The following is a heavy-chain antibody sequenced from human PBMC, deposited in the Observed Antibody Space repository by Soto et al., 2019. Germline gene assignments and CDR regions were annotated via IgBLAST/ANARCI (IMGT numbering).Heavy chain of an antibody. J-gene: IGHJ6*02. V-gene: IGHV4-61*01. CDR3: ARDVAVVAVAGTNGMDV. Sequence: SSETLSLTCTVSGGSVSSGSYYWSWIRQPPGKGLEWIGYIYYSGSTNYNPSLKSRVTISVDTSKNQFSLKLSSVTAADTAVYYCARDVAVVAVAGTNGMDVWGQGTTVTVSS. CDR2: IYYSGST. D-gene: IGHD6-19*01. CDR1: GGSVSSGSYY.